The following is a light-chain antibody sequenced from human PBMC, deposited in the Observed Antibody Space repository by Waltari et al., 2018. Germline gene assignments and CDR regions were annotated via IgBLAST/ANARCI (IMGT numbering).Light chain of an antibody. Sequence: DTLLTQSPGTLSLSPGQRATLSCRSSQNVHSNFLAWYQQKPGQAPRLLIFGISNRATGIPDRFSGSGSGTDFTLTISRLEPEDSAVYYCQQYGSFPTFGQGTRVEIK. CDR3: QQYGSFPT. CDR2: GIS. V-gene: IGKV3-20*01. CDR1: QNVHSNF. J-gene: IGKJ5*01.